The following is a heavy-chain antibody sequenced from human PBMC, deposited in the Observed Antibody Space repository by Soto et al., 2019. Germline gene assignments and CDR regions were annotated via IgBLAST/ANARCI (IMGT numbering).Heavy chain of an antibody. CDR1: GGTFSTYT. Sequence: QVQLVQSGAEVKKPGSSVKVSCKASGGTFSTYTINWVRQAPGQGLEWMGRIIPFLDITNYPQKFQGRVTNTAEKSRSTANRDLSSRRSEDTAVYYGARAKGYWKSAPFFRPGDLWGRGPLVTLSS. CDR3: ARAKGYWKSAPFFRPGDL. D-gene: IGHD3-22*01. V-gene: IGHV1-69*02. CDR2: IIPFLDIT. J-gene: IGHJ5*02.